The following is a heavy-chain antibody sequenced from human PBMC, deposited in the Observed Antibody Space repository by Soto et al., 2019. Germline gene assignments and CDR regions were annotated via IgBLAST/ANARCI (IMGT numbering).Heavy chain of an antibody. CDR1: RGSSSNYY. V-gene: IGHV4-59*01. D-gene: IGHD4-17*01. Sequence: PSETLSLTCTVSRGSSSNYYWTWIRQPPGKGLEWIGYIHSSGTTNYNPSLKSRLTISVDTSKNQFSLKLNSVTAADTVVYYCARDLYGDYVGYFDVWGKGTTVTVSS. J-gene: IGHJ6*03. CDR2: IHSSGTT. CDR3: ARDLYGDYVGYFDV.